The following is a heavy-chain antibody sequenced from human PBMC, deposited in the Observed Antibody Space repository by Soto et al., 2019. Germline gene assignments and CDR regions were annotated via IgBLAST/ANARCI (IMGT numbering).Heavy chain of an antibody. Sequence: SETLSLTCTVSGGSISASSWSWVRQPPGKGLEWIGNIHYNGNTKYNPSLKSRVTMSVDTSKNQFSLKLTSVTAADTAVYYCARDKITGLFDPWGQGTLVTVSS. CDR3: ARDKITGLFDP. CDR2: IHYNGNT. CDR1: GGSISASS. D-gene: IGHD2-8*02. V-gene: IGHV4-59*12. J-gene: IGHJ5*02.